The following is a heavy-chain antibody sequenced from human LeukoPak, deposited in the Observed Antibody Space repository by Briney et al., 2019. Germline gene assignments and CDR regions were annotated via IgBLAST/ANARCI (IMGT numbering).Heavy chain of an antibody. CDR2: ISASGSNT. Sequence: GGSLRLSCAASGFTFTSYAMGWVRHAPGKGLEWVSGISASGSNTYYADSVKGRFTISRDNAENSLYLQMNSLRDEDTAVYYCARDLNLYDSSGYYPRWGQGTLVTVSA. CDR3: ARDLNLYDSSGYYPR. J-gene: IGHJ4*02. CDR1: GFTFTSYA. D-gene: IGHD3-22*01. V-gene: IGHV3-23*01.